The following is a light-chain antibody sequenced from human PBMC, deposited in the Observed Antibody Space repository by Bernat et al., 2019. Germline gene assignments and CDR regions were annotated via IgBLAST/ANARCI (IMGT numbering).Light chain of an antibody. V-gene: IGLV10-54*01. CDR1: SNNVGNEG. J-gene: IGLJ3*02. CDR3: SAWDSSRTAGV. Sequence: QAGLTQPPSVSKGLRQTATLTCTGNSNNVGNEGATWLQQHQGHPPKLLSYRNNNRPSGISERLSASRSGNTASLTITGLQPEDEAEYYCSAWDSSRTAGVFGGGTKRSVL. CDR2: RNN.